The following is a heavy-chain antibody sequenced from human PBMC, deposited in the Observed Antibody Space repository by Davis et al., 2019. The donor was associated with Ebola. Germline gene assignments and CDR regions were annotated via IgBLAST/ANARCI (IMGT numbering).Heavy chain of an antibody. Sequence: PGGSLRLSCKGSGYSFTSYWIGWVRQMPGKGLEWMGIIYPGDSDTRYSPSFQGQVTISADKSISTAYLQWSSLKASDTAMYYCARQGFGELLLVPNYYYYYMDVWGKGTTVTVSS. CDR2: IYPGDSDT. CDR1: GYSFTSYW. J-gene: IGHJ6*03. V-gene: IGHV5-51*01. D-gene: IGHD3-10*01. CDR3: ARQGFGELLLVPNYYYYYMDV.